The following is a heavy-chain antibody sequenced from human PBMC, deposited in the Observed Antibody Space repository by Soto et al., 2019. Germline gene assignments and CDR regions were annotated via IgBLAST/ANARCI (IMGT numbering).Heavy chain of an antibody. CDR2: IKPDGSEK. J-gene: IGHJ3*02. CDR3: ARGDYYDTSGPFSDAFDI. D-gene: IGHD3-22*01. V-gene: IGHV3-7*04. CDR1: GFTFSTYW. Sequence: LRLSCAASGFTFSTYWRTWVRQAPGKGLEWVANIKPDGSEKWYVDSVKGRFTISRDNAKNSLYLQMNSLRAEDTAVYYCARGDYYDTSGPFSDAFDIWCQGTMVTVSS.